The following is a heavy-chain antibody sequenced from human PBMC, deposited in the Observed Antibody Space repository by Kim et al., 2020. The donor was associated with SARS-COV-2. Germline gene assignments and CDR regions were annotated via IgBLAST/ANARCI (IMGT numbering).Heavy chain of an antibody. Sequence: DSVKGRFTISRDNSKNTLYLQMNSLRAADTAVYYCAREDDYGDYEGYFDYWRQGTLVTVSS. V-gene: IGHV3-30*07. J-gene: IGHJ4*02. D-gene: IGHD4-17*01. CDR3: AREDDYGDYEGYFDY.